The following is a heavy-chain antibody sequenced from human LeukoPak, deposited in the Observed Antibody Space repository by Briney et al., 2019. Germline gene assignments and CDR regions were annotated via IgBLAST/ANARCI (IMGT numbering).Heavy chain of an antibody. Sequence: GGSLRLSCAASGFSFSSHSMHWVRQAPGKGLEWVSSISSSSSYIYYADSVKGRFTISRDNAKNSLYLQMNSLRADDTAVYYCAREVMVVAATTFWYFDLWGRGTLVTVSS. CDR1: GFSFSSHS. CDR3: AREVMVVAATTFWYFDL. D-gene: IGHD2-15*01. V-gene: IGHV3-21*01. CDR2: ISSSSSYI. J-gene: IGHJ2*01.